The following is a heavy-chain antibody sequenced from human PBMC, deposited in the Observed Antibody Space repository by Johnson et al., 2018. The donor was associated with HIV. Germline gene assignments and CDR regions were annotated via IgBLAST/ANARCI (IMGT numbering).Heavy chain of an antibody. Sequence: VQLVESGGGVVQPGRSLRLSCAASGFTFSSYAMHWIRQAPGKGLEWVSGISWNSGIIGYADSVKGRFTISRDNAKNSLYLQMNSLRAEDTALYYCARVTNDAFDIWGQGTMVTVSS. CDR2: ISWNSGII. J-gene: IGHJ3*02. CDR1: GFTFSSYA. V-gene: IGHV3-9*01. CDR3: ARVTNDAFDI.